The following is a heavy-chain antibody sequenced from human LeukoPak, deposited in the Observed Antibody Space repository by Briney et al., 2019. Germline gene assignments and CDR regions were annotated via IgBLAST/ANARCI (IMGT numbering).Heavy chain of an antibody. V-gene: IGHV3-11*04. CDR3: ASLYGSGPNWFDP. CDR2: ISSSSATI. CDR1: GFTFSDYY. Sequence: GGSLRLSCAASGFTFSDYYMSWIRQAPGKGLEWVSSISSSSATIYYADSVKGRFTISRDNAKNSLYLQMNSLRAEDTAVYYCASLYGSGPNWFDPWGQGTLVTVSS. D-gene: IGHD3-10*01. J-gene: IGHJ5*02.